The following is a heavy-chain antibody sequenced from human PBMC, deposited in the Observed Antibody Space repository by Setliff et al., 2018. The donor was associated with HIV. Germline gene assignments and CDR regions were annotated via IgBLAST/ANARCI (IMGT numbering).Heavy chain of an antibody. Sequence: NPSETLSLTCTVSGGSISSYYWSWIRQPPGKGLEWIGYIYTSGSTNYNPSLKSRVTISVDTSKNQFSLKLSSVTAADTAVYYCARGLSFYDPGGFDYWGQGTLVPSPQ. CDR1: GGSISSYY. CDR2: IYTSGST. D-gene: IGHD3-22*01. CDR3: ARGLSFYDPGGFDY. J-gene: IGHJ4*02. V-gene: IGHV4-4*09.